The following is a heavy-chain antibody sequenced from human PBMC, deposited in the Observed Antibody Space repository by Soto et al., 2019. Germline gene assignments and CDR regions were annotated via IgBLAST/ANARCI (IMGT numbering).Heavy chain of an antibody. D-gene: IGHD1-1*01. V-gene: IGHV3-7*01. Sequence: QLVESGGGLVQPGGSLRLSCAASGFTFSSHWMTWVRQAPGKGLVWVANIRQDGREEHYLDSVKGRFTLSRDNAQNSLYLQMNGLRVEDTAVYYCAKSEGYSFDIRGQGTLVTVSS. CDR3: AKSEGYSFDI. CDR1: GFTFSSHW. CDR2: IRQDGREE. J-gene: IGHJ3*02.